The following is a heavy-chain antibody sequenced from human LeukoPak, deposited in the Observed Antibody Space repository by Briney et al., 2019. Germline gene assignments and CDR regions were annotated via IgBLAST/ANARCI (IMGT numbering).Heavy chain of an antibody. CDR3: AKDRSIGTYYTFDH. V-gene: IGHV3-48*01. D-gene: IGHD1-26*01. CDR1: GFTFSRYS. J-gene: IGHJ4*02. CDR2: ISSSSSTI. Sequence: PGGSLRLSCAASGFTFSRYSMNWVRQAPGKGLEWVSYISSSSSTIYYADSVKGRFTVSRDNSNNRLYLQMSGLTAADTAVYYCAKDRSIGTYYTFDHWGQGTLVTVSS.